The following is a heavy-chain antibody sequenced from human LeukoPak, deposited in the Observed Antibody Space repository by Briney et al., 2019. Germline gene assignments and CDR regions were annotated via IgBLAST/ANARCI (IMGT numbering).Heavy chain of an antibody. D-gene: IGHD3-22*01. Sequence: SETLSLTCNVSGGSISSGPYYWTWIRQPAGKGLEWIGRIYTSGSTNYNPSLKSRVTMSVDTSRQLSLKLSSVTAADTAVYYCARDYFDSSGYLGSFHYWGQGTLVTVSS. J-gene: IGHJ4*02. CDR1: GGSISSGPYY. CDR3: ARDYFDSSGYLGSFHY. V-gene: IGHV4-61*02. CDR2: IYTSGST.